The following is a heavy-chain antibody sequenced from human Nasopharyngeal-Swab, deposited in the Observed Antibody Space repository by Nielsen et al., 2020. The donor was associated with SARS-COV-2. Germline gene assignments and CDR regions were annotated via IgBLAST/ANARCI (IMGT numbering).Heavy chain of an antibody. CDR1: GFTFDDYA. CDR2: ISWNSGSI. CDR3: AKETDLGSSFDY. Sequence: LKISCAASGFTFDDYAMHWVRQAPGKGLEWVSGISWNSGSIGYADSVKGRFTISRDNAKNSLYLQMNSLRAEDTALYYCAKETDLGSSFDYWGQGTLVTVSS. V-gene: IGHV3-9*01. J-gene: IGHJ4*02. D-gene: IGHD6-19*01.